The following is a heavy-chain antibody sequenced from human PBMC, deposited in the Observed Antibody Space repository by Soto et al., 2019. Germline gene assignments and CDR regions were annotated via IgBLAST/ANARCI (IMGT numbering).Heavy chain of an antibody. Sequence: QVHLVQYGPELRKPGTAVTVSCKTSGYPFTSYYVNWVRQAPGQGLEWMGVINPTDGGTTFSQKFNGRLTLTRARSTSTLYMCLTSLRSEDTPVYYGATCGSDGRYCDSWGQGTLVAVAS. CDR2: INPTDGGT. CDR1: GYPFTSYY. V-gene: IGHV1-46*01. D-gene: IGHD1-26*01. J-gene: IGHJ4*02. CDR3: ATCGSDGRYCDS.